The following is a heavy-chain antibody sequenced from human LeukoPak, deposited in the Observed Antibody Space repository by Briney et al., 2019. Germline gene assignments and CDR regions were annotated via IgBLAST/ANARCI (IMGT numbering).Heavy chain of an antibody. CDR3: ARDLYYYGSGSYYNRPYYYGMDV. CDR2: ISSSSSYI. CDR1: GFTFSSYS. D-gene: IGHD3-10*01. Sequence: PGGSLRLSCAASGFTFSSYSMNWVRQAPGKGLEWVSSISSSSSYIYYADSVKGRFTISRDNAKSSLYLQMNSLRAEDTAVYYCARDLYYYGSGSYYNRPYYYGMDVWGKGITVTVSS. V-gene: IGHV3-21*01. J-gene: IGHJ6*04.